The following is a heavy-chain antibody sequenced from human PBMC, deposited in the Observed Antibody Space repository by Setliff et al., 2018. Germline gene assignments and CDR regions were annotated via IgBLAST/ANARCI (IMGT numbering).Heavy chain of an antibody. Sequence: GGSLRLSCAASGFTFSTYAIHWVRQGPGKGLEWVAIVSYDGRNKYYADSVKGRFTISRDNSKNTVSLQMNSLRAEDTAVYYCATNPPKGPSGGYYYDDPYYYYMDVWGKGTTVTVSS. CDR2: VSYDGRNK. CDR1: GFTFSTYA. D-gene: IGHD3-22*01. CDR3: ATNPPKGPSGGYYYDDPYYYYMDV. J-gene: IGHJ6*03. V-gene: IGHV3-30*07.